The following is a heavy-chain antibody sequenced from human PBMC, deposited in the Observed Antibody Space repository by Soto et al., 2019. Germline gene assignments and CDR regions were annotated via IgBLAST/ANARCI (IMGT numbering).Heavy chain of an antibody. CDR1: GGSISSYY. V-gene: IGHV4-59*01. CDR2: IYYSGST. Sequence: QVQLQESGPGLVKPSETLSLTCTVSGGSISSYYWSWIRQPPGKGLEWIGYIYYSGSTNYNPSLKGRSTXXVDTSKDQFSLKLSSVTAADTAVYYCARYGDYVDYWGQGTLVTVSS. J-gene: IGHJ4*02. CDR3: ARYGDYVDY. D-gene: IGHD4-17*01.